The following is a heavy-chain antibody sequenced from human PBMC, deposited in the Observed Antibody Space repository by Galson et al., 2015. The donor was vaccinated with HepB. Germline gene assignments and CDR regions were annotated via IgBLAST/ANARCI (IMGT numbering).Heavy chain of an antibody. V-gene: IGHV1-8*01. J-gene: IGHJ5*02. D-gene: IGHD3-16*01. CDR2: MNPKSGDT. CDR3: ARNPAYTGWFDP. CDR1: GYTFTSYD. Sequence: SVKVPCKASGYTFTSYDINWVRQATGQGLEWVGWMNPKSGDTGYAQKFQGRVTMTRDTSISTAYMELSSLISEDTAVYYCARNPAYTGWFDPWGQGTLVTVSS.